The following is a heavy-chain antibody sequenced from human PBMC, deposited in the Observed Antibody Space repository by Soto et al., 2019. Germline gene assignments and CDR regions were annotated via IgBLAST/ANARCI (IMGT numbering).Heavy chain of an antibody. J-gene: IGHJ5*02. Sequence: ASVKVSCKASGYTFTSYGISWVRQAPGQGLEWMGWINPHSGDTKYAQRFQARVTMTRDTSISTAYMELRRLRSDDRAVYYCARDTSTSWSWFDPWGQGTLVTVSS. CDR2: INPHSGDT. CDR3: ARDTSTSWSWFDP. CDR1: GYTFTSYG. V-gene: IGHV1-2*02. D-gene: IGHD6-13*01.